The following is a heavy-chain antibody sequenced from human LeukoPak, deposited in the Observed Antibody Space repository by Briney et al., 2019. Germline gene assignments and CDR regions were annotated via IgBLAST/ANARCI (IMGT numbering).Heavy chain of an antibody. CDR2: IKQDGSEK. V-gene: IGHV3-7*01. D-gene: IGHD3-9*01. Sequence: GGSLRLSCAASGFTFSSYWMSWVRQAPGKGLEWVANIKQDGSEKYYVDSVKGRFTISRDNAKNSLYLQMNSLRAEETAVYYCARGLWDDILTGFDYWGQGTLVTVSS. CDR3: ARGLWDDILTGFDY. CDR1: GFTFSSYW. J-gene: IGHJ4*02.